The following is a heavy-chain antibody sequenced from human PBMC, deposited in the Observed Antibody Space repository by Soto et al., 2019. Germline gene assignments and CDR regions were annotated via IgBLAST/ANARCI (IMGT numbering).Heavy chain of an antibody. CDR2: ISGSGGST. Sequence: EVQLLESGGGLVQPGGSLRLSCAASGFTFSSYAMSWVRQATGKGLEWVSAISGSGGSTYYADYVKGRFTISRDNSMNTLYLQMNRLRAEDTALYYCAKSLWTVTNGMDVWGQGTTVTVS. CDR3: AKSLWTVTNGMDV. D-gene: IGHD4-17*01. CDR1: GFTFSSYA. V-gene: IGHV3-23*01. J-gene: IGHJ6*02.